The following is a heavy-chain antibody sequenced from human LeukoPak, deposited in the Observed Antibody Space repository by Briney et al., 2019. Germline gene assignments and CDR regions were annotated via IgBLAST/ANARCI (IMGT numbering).Heavy chain of an antibody. CDR2: INHSGST. V-gene: IGHV4-34*01. CDR3: ARRDSWFDP. CDR1: GRSFSGYY. D-gene: IGHD3-22*01. Sequence: SETLSLTCAVYGRSFSGYYWSWIRQPPGKGLEWIGEINHSGSTNYNPSLKSRVTISVDTSKNQFSLKLSSVTAADTAVYYCARRDSWFDPWGQGTLVTVSS. J-gene: IGHJ5*02.